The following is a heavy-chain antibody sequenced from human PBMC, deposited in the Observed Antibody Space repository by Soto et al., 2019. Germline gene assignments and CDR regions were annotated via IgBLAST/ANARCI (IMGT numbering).Heavy chain of an antibody. CDR2: IYSGGST. Sequence: EVQLVESGGGLVQPGGSLRLSCAASGFTVSSNYMSWVRQAPGKGLEWVSVIYSGGSTYYADSVNGRFTISRDNSKNTLYLQMNSLRAEDTAVYYCASSDCGGDCYSVDYWGQGTLVTVSS. D-gene: IGHD2-21*02. J-gene: IGHJ4*02. CDR1: GFTVSSNY. CDR3: ASSDCGGDCYSVDY. V-gene: IGHV3-66*01.